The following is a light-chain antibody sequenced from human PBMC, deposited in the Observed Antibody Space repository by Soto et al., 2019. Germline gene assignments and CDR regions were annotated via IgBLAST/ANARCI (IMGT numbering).Light chain of an antibody. V-gene: IGKV3-20*01. CDR1: QSVTSNY. CDR2: GAS. J-gene: IGKJ1*01. CDR3: QQYGSSTWS. Sequence: EVFLTQSPGTLSLSPWEIATLSCWASQSVTSNYLAWYQQNPGQAPRLLVYGASIRATGVPDRFSGSGSGADFTLTISRLEPEDFAVYYCQQYGSSTWSFGQGTKVDIK.